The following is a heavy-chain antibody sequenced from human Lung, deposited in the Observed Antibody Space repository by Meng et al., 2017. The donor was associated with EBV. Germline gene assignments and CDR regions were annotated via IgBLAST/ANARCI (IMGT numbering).Heavy chain of an antibody. CDR2: INGGNGKT. V-gene: IGHV1-3*01. Sequence: QVPRVASGAEVKTPGAPVKVSCKASGYTFTSYAIHWGRQAPGQRLGWMGWINGGNGKTKYSRKFQGRVTITRDTSESTAYMELSSLRSEDTAVYYCARDVVVPAALTVRIDYWGQGTLVTVSS. CDR3: ARDVVVPAALTVRIDY. J-gene: IGHJ4*02. D-gene: IGHD2-2*01. CDR1: GYTFTSYA.